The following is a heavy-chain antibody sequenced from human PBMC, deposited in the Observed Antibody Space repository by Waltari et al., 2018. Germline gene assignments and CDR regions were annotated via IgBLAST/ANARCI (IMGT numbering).Heavy chain of an antibody. D-gene: IGHD1-26*01. CDR1: GGSLSGSY. CDR2: INQWGNT. CDR3: ARNKTRGAIDY. Sequence: QVQLQQWGASLLKPSETLSLTCGASGGSLSGSYWSWIRQPPGKGLQWIGEINQWGNTNYNPSLRSRLTMSVHTSRAEFSMRLISVNDADTAIYNCARNKTRGAIDYWGQGILVIVSS. V-gene: IGHV4-34*01. J-gene: IGHJ4*02.